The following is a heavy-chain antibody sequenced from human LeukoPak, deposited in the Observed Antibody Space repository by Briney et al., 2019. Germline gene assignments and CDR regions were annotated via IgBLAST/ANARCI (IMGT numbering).Heavy chain of an antibody. CDR2: IYHSGTT. V-gene: IGHV4-39*07. CDR3: AAAPSIAARPVRAFDI. J-gene: IGHJ3*02. Sequence: SETLSLTCSVSGGSVTTDIYYWGWIRQPPGKGLEWIGNIYHSGTTYSNPSLRSRVTISVDTSKNQFSLKLSSVTAADTAVYYCAAAPSIAARPVRAFDIWGQGTMVTVSS. D-gene: IGHD6-6*01. CDR1: GGSVTTDIYY.